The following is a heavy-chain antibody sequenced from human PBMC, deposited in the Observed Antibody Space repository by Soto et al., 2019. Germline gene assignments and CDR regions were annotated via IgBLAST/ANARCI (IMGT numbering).Heavy chain of an antibody. Sequence: SVKVFCKASGGTFSSDSISWVRPAPGQGLELMGGIIPIFGTANYAQKFQGRVTITADKSTSTAYMELSSLRSEDTAVYYCARHGPNVSIGYYTLYYYYYYVMDVWGQGTTDTVSS. J-gene: IGHJ6*02. V-gene: IGHV1-69*06. CDR1: GGTFSSDS. D-gene: IGHD3-3*01. CDR3: ARHGPNVSIGYYTLYYYYYYVMDV. CDR2: IIPIFGTA.